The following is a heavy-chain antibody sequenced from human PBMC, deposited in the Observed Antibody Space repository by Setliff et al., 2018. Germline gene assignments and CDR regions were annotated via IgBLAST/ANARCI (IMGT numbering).Heavy chain of an antibody. Sequence: GGSLRLSCAVSGLTFSTWAMSWVRQAPGEGLEWVSILYSGDIPYYADSVKGRFTISRDSAENAVYLQMNNLSAEDTAVYYCAGSRAWIPIFDSWGQGTLVTVSS. D-gene: IGHD5-12*01. CDR1: GLTFSTWA. CDR2: ILYSGDIP. CDR3: AGSRAWIPIFDS. J-gene: IGHJ4*02. V-gene: IGHV3-23*03.